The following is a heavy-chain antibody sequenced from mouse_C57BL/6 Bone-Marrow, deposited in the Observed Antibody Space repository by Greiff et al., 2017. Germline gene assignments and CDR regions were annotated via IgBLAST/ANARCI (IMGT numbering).Heavy chain of an antibody. V-gene: IGHV1-82*01. CDR2: IYPGDGDT. J-gene: IGHJ2*01. CDR3: AMGLRLFDY. CDR1: GYAFSSSW. D-gene: IGHD3-2*02. Sequence: QVQLQQSGPELVKPGASVKISCKASGYAFSSSWMNWVKQRPGKGLEWIGRIYPGDGDTNYNGKFKGKATLTADKSSSTAYMQLSSLTSEDSAVYCCAMGLRLFDYWCQGTTLTVSA.